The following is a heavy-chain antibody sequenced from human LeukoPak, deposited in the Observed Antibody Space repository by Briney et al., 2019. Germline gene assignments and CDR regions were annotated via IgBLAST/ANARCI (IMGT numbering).Heavy chain of an antibody. J-gene: IGHJ4*02. CDR2: IIPIFSTA. CDR1: GGTFSSYA. Sequence: SVKVSCKASGGTFSSYAISWVRQAPGQGLEWMGRIIPIFSTANYAQKFQGRVTITTDESTSTAYMELSSLRSEDTAVYYCARDPTHYYDSSGYGPMYYWGQGTLVTVSS. D-gene: IGHD3-22*01. V-gene: IGHV1-69*05. CDR3: ARDPTHYYDSSGYGPMYY.